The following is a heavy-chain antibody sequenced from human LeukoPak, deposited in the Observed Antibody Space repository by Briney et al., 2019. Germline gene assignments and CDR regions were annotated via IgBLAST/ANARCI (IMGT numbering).Heavy chain of an antibody. V-gene: IGHV3-11*04. D-gene: IGHD5-18*01. CDR2: ISSSASSM. J-gene: IGHJ4*02. CDR3: ARESRDTAMVEDYFDY. Sequence: GGSLRLSCAASGFTFSDYNMSWIRHAPREGLEWLSYISSSASSMYYADSVKGRFTISPDNTQNSLYMQMNSLRAEDTAVYYCARESRDTAMVEDYFDYWGQGTLVTVSS. CDR1: GFTFSDYN.